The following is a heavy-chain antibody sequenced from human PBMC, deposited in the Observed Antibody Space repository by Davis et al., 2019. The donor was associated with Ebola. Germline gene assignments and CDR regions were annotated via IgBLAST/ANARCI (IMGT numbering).Heavy chain of an antibody. J-gene: IGHJ5*02. V-gene: IGHV4-39*01. D-gene: IGHD3/OR15-3a*01. CDR2: IYYSGIT. CDR1: GGSIISSSSY. Sequence: MPSETLSLTCTVSGGSIISSSSYWGWIRQPPRKGLEWIGSIYYSGITYYNPSLKSRVTISVDTSKNQFSLKPSSVSAADTAVYYCARGTFRTGHRNWFDPWGQGTLVTVSS. CDR3: ARGTFRTGHRNWFDP.